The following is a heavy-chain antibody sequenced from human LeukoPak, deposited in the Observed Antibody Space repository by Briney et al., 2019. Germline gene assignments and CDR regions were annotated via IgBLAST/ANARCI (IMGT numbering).Heavy chain of an antibody. Sequence: PSETLSLTCTVSGGSISSYYWSWIRQPPGKGLEWIGYIHYSGSTNYNPSLKSRVTISVDTSKNQFSLKLSSVTAADTAVYYCARVSRDCSSTSCYKGNWFDPWGQGTLVTVSS. CDR1: GGSISSYY. V-gene: IGHV4-59*01. J-gene: IGHJ5*02. CDR2: IHYSGST. CDR3: ARVSRDCSSTSCYKGNWFDP. D-gene: IGHD2-2*02.